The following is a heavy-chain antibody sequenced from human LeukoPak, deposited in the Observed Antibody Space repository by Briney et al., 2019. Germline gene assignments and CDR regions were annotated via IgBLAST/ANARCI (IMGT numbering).Heavy chain of an antibody. CDR3: AREKRITMMSFDY. Sequence: SETLSLTCTVSGGSISSYYWSWIRQHPGKGLEWIGYFYYSGSTYYNPSLKSRVTISVDTSKNQFSLKLSSVTAGDTAVYYCAREKRITMMSFDYWGQGTLVTVSS. V-gene: IGHV4-59*06. D-gene: IGHD3-22*01. CDR1: GGSISSYY. J-gene: IGHJ4*02. CDR2: FYYSGST.